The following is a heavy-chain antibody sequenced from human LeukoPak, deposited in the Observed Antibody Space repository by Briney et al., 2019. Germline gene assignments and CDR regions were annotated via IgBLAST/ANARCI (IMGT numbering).Heavy chain of an antibody. CDR3: ARLRYYYYMDV. J-gene: IGHJ6*03. Sequence: SETLSLTCTVSGYSISSGYYWGWIRQPPGQGLEWIGSIYHSGSTYYNPSLKSRVTVSVDTSKNQFSLKLSSVTAADTAVYYCARLRYYYYMDVWGKGTTVTVSS. CDR1: GYSISSGYY. V-gene: IGHV4-38-2*02. CDR2: IYHSGST.